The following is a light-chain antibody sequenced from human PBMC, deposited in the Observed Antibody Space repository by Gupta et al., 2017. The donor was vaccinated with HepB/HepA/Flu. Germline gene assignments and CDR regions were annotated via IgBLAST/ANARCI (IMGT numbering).Light chain of an antibody. CDR3: CSYAPTSLFV. CDR2: EVV. J-gene: IGLJ3*02. Sequence: QSALTQPAYGSGSPGQSITISCRGSRSDVGNYDLVSWYQPHPGKATNLIISEVVKRPSVVSDRFSASKSGNTASLTISGPQADDEASYYCCSYAPTSLFVFGGGTKLTVL. CDR1: RSDVGNYDL. V-gene: IGLV2-23*02.